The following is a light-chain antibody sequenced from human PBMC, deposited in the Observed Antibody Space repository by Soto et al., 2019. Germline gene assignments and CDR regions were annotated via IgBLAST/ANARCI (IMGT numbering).Light chain of an antibody. CDR2: GAS. CDR3: QQYGRP. V-gene: IGKV3-20*01. J-gene: IGKJ1*01. CDR1: QNVRSN. Sequence: EIVLTQSPGTLSLSPGERATLSCRASQNVRSNLAWYQQKPGQAPRLLIHGASSRATGIPDRFSGSGSGTDFTLTISRLEPEDFGVYYCQQYGRPFGQGTKVDIK.